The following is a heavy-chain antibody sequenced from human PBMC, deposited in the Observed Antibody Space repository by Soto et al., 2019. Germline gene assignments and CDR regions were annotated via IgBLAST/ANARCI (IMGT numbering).Heavy chain of an antibody. Sequence: EVQLVESGGGLVQPGGSLTLSCAASGFTFSTYWMSWLRQAPGKGLEWVANIKEDGSEIYSMDSVKGRFTISRDNAKSSLYLRMNGLRVEETAIYYCARDEIGGYFQQWGQGTLVTVSS. V-gene: IGHV3-7*05. CDR1: GFTFSTYW. CDR3: ARDEIGGYFQQ. D-gene: IGHD2-15*01. CDR2: IKEDGSEI. J-gene: IGHJ1*01.